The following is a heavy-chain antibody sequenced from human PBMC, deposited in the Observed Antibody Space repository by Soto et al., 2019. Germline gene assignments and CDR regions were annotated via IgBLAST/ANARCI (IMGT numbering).Heavy chain of an antibody. CDR3: AKGTSSEFLLSFDD. CDR1: GFAFTSSA. Sequence: EVQLLESGGGLVQPGKSLRLSCAASGFAFTSSAMTWVRQPPGKGLEWVSVITGSGSHSYYADSVKGRFTISRDNSRNTLFLQMDSLRADDTAVYFCAKGTSSEFLLSFDDWGHGTLVTVSS. J-gene: IGHJ4*01. V-gene: IGHV3-23*01. D-gene: IGHD3-10*01. CDR2: ITGSGSHS.